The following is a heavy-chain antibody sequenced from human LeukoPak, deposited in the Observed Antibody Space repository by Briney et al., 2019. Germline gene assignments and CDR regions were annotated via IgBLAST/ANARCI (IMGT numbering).Heavy chain of an antibody. CDR1: GGSFSGYY. V-gene: IGHV4-34*01. J-gene: IGHJ6*02. CDR2: INHSGST. Sequence: SETLSLTCAVYGGSFSGYYWSWIRQPPGKGLERIGEINHSGSTNYNPSLKSRVTISVDTSKNQFSLKLSSVTAADTAVYYCARGLKGSTYYDFWSGYSGYYYGMDVWGQGTTVTVSS. D-gene: IGHD3-3*01. CDR3: ARGLKGSTYYDFWSGYSGYYYGMDV.